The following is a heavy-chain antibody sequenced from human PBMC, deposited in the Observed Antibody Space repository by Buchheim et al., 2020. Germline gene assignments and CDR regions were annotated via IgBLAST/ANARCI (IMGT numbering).Heavy chain of an antibody. CDR3: ARVQLLADDIFDI. J-gene: IGHJ3*02. CDR2: ISSDGSSL. V-gene: IGHV3-74*01. D-gene: IGHD2-2*01. Sequence: EVQLVESGGGLVQPGGSLRLSCAASQFTFNTYWMHWVRQVPGKGLVWVSRISSDGSSLSYADSVKGRFTISRDNAKNTLYLQMDGLRAEDTAIYYCARVQLLADDIFDIWGQGT. CDR1: QFTFNTYW.